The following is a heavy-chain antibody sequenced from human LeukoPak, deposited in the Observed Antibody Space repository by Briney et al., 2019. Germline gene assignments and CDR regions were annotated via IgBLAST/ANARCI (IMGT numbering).Heavy chain of an antibody. Sequence: PGGSLRLSCAASGFTFSSFAMSWVRQAPGKGLEWVSGISGSGHSTYYADSVKGRFTISRDNFENTLYLQMNSLRAEDTAVYYCAREGDRGIEVADYFDHWGQGTLVTVSS. J-gene: IGHJ4*02. CDR3: AREGDRGIEVADYFDH. D-gene: IGHD6-19*01. CDR1: GFTFSSFA. V-gene: IGHV3-23*01. CDR2: ISGSGHST.